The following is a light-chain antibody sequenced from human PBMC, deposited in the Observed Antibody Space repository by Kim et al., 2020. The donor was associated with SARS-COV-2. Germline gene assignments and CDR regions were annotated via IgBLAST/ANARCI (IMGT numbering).Light chain of an antibody. J-gene: IGLJ3*02. CDR3: QTWGTGIG. CDR1: SGHSSYA. V-gene: IGLV4-69*01. CDR2: LNSDGSH. Sequence: GSSSTLTCTLSSGHSSYAIAWHQQQPEKGPRYLMKLNSDGSHSKGDGIPDRFSGSSSGAERYLTISSLQSEDEADYYCQTWGTGIGFGGGTQLTVL.